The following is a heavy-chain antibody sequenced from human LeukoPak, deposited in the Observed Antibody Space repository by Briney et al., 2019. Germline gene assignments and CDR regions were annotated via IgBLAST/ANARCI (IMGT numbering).Heavy chain of an antibody. CDR1: GFTFSTYS. J-gene: IGHJ4*02. Sequence: GGSLRLSCAAPGFTFSTYSMNWVRQAPGKGLEWVSCISGRSDYIYYADSVKGRFTISRDNAKNSLYLQMNSLRAEDTAVYYCASLHDIVVIPDATIDYWGQGALVTVSS. CDR3: ASLHDIVVIPDATIDY. D-gene: IGHD2-2*01. CDR2: ISGRSDYI. V-gene: IGHV3-21*01.